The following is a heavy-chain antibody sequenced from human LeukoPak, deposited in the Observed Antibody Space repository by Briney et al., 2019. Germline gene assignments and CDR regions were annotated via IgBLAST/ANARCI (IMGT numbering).Heavy chain of an antibody. D-gene: IGHD6-13*01. V-gene: IGHV4-59*01. J-gene: IGHJ3*02. Sequence: SETLSLTCTVSGGSISIYYWSWIRQPPGKGLEWIGYIYYSGSTNYNPSLKSRVSISVDKSKNQFSLKLSSVTAADTAVYYCARPTGYSSPGGAFDIWGQGTMVSVSS. CDR2: IYYSGST. CDR1: GGSISIYY. CDR3: ARPTGYSSPGGAFDI.